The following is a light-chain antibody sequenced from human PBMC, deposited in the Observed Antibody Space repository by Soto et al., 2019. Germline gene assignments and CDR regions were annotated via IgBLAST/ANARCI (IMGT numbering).Light chain of an antibody. CDR3: QQYGSSQYT. V-gene: IGKV3-20*01. Sequence: EIVLTQSPGTLSLSPGERATLSCRASQSVSSSYLAWYQQKPGQAPRLLIYGASSSATGLPDRFSGSGSGTDFTLTISRVEPADFAVYYCQQYGSSQYTFGQGTKLEIK. CDR1: QSVSSSY. CDR2: GAS. J-gene: IGKJ2*01.